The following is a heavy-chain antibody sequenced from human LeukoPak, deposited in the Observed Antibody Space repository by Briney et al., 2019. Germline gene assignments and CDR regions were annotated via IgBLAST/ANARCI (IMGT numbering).Heavy chain of an antibody. Sequence: SETLSLTCTVSGGSIRSYYWSWIRQPAGNGLEWIGRIYASGSTNYNPSLKSRVTMSVDTSKNQFSLKLSPVTAADTAVYYCARDAVDTAIDAFDIWGQGTMVTVSS. D-gene: IGHD5-18*01. V-gene: IGHV4-4*07. J-gene: IGHJ3*02. CDR1: GGSIRSYY. CDR2: IYASGST. CDR3: ARDAVDTAIDAFDI.